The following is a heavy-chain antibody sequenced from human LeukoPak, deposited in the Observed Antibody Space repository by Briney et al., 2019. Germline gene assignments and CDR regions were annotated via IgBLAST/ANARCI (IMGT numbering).Heavy chain of an antibody. V-gene: IGHV4-59*01. CDR1: GGSISSYY. J-gene: IGHJ6*03. CDR2: IYYTGST. CDR3: ARWYYYYMDV. Sequence: TSETLSLTCSVSGGSISSYYWSWIQQPPRKGLEWIGYIYYTGSTNYNPPLKSRVTISVDTSKNQFSLKLSSVTAADTAVYYCARWYYYYMDVWGKGTTVTVSS.